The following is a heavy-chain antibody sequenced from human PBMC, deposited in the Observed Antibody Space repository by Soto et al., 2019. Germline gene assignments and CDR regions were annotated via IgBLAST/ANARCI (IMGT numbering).Heavy chain of an antibody. Sequence: PSETLSLTCAVYGGSFSGYYWSWIRQPPGKGLEWIGEINHSGSTNYNPSLKSRVTISVDTSKNQFSLKLSSVTAADTAVYYCARKGSDCSSTSCYYYYYMEVWGKGTTVTVSS. D-gene: IGHD2-2*01. CDR2: INHSGST. V-gene: IGHV4-34*01. CDR3: ARKGSDCSSTSCYYYYYMEV. J-gene: IGHJ6*03. CDR1: GGSFSGYY.